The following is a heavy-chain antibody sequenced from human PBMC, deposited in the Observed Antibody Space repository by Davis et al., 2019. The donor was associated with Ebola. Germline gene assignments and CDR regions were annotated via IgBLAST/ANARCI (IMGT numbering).Heavy chain of an antibody. D-gene: IGHD3-16*02. V-gene: IGHV3-23*01. CDR3: ARDPLDYVWGSYRYTFDY. CDR2: ISGSGGST. Sequence: GESLKISCAASGFTFSSYAMSWVRQAPGKGLEWVSAISGSGGSTYYADSVKGRFTISRDNSKNTLYLQMNSLRAEDTAVYYCARDPLDYVWGSYRYTFDYWGQGTLVTVSS. J-gene: IGHJ4*02. CDR1: GFTFSSYA.